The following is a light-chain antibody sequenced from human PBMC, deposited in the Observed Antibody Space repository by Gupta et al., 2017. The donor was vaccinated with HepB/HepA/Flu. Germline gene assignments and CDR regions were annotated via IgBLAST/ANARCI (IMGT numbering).Light chain of an antibody. CDR2: DAS. Sequence: IVLTQSSGSLSLSPGERATLSCRASHTIKSNYLAWYQHKPGQAPRLLIYDASDRATAIPDRFSCSGSGTDFTLTITRLEPEDFGMYYCQQYGSLITFGQGTRLEIK. CDR3: QQYGSLIT. J-gene: IGKJ5*01. CDR1: HTIKSNY. V-gene: IGKV3-20*01.